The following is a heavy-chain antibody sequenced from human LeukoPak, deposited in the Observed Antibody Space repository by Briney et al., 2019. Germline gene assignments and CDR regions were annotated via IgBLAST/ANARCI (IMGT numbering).Heavy chain of an antibody. Sequence: KPGGSLRLSCAASGFTFSSYSMNWVRQAPGKGLEWVSSISSSSSYIYYADSVKGRFTISRDNAKNSLYLQMNSLRAKDTAVYYCARDPSSSWYSNNWFDPWGQGTLVTVSS. CDR1: GFTFSSYS. CDR2: ISSSSSYI. D-gene: IGHD6-13*01. J-gene: IGHJ5*02. V-gene: IGHV3-21*01. CDR3: ARDPSSSWYSNNWFDP.